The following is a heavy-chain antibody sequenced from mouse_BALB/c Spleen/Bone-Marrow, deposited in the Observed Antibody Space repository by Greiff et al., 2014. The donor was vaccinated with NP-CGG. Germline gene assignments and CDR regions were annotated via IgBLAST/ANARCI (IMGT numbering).Heavy chain of an antibody. V-gene: IGHV1S135*01. Sequence: VQLKQPGPELVKPGASVKVSCKASGYTFTNYNMYWVKQSHGKSLEWIGYIDPYSGGSRYNQNFKGKATLTVDKSSSTAYMHLNSLTSEDSAVYYCARRVYYDYYAMDYWGQGTSVTVSS. D-gene: IGHD1-1*01. CDR2: IDPYSGGS. CDR3: ARRVYYDYYAMDY. J-gene: IGHJ4*01. CDR1: GYTFTNYN.